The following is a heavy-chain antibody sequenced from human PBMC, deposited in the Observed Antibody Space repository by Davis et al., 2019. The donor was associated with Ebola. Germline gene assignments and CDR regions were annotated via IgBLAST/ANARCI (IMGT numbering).Heavy chain of an antibody. CDR2: IHHSGST. CDR1: GGAINNYY. V-gene: IGHV4-59*08. J-gene: IGHJ4*02. D-gene: IGHD3-16*01. Sequence: MPSETLSLTCTVSGGAINNYYLSWIRQSPGKGLEWIGYIHHSGSTKYNPSLESRITISVDTSKNQISLRLSSVTAADTAVHYCASEDRAGGTFDYWGQGTLVTVSS. CDR3: ASEDRAGGTFDY.